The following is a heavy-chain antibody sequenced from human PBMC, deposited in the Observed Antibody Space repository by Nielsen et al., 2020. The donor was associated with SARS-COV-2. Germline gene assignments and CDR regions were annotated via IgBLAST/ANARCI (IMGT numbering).Heavy chain of an antibody. J-gene: IGHJ4*02. D-gene: IGHD3-9*01. CDR2: ISGSGGKT. Sequence: GESLKISCAAPGFTIANYAMSWVRQAPGKGLEWVSAISGSGGKTYYADSVKGRFTISRDNSKNTLYLQMSSLRAEDTAVYYCVKGMIGYYDILTGYYTPFDYWGQGTLVTVSS. CDR3: VKGMIGYYDILTGYYTPFDY. V-gene: IGHV3-23*01. CDR1: GFTIANYA.